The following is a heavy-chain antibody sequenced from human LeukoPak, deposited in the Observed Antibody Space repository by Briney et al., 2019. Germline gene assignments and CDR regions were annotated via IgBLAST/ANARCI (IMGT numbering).Heavy chain of an antibody. CDR1: GDAIGSYH. Sequence: SETLSLTCTVSGDAIGSYHWSWIRQPPGEGLEWIGYIADSGITNYDPSLESRVTISADASTNEVSLRLTSVTAADTAVYYCARHRSPYYNGLGVWGQGTTVTVSS. CDR3: ARHRSPYYNGLGV. J-gene: IGHJ6*02. CDR2: IADSGIT. D-gene: IGHD3-10*01. V-gene: IGHV4-59*08.